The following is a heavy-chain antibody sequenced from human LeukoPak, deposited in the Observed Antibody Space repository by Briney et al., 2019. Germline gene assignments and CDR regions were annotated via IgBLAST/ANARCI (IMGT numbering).Heavy chain of an antibody. CDR3: ARVYGRDDAFDI. J-gene: IGHJ3*02. CDR1: GGSISSSSYY. D-gene: IGHD3-10*02. CDR2: IYYSGST. Sequence: SETLSLTCSVSGGSISSSSYYWGWIRQPPGKGLEWIGSIYYSGSTYYNPSLKSRVTISVDTSKNQFSLKLSSVTAADTAVYYCARVYGRDDAFDIWGQGTMVTVSS. V-gene: IGHV4-39*07.